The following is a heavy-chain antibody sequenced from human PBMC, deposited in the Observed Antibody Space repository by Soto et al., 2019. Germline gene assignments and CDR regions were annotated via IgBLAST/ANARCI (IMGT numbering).Heavy chain of an antibody. J-gene: IGHJ4*02. CDR1: GYTFTSYG. Sequence: GASGKVSCNASGYTFTSYGIRWLRQAPGQGIEWMGWISAYNGNKKHAQPLKGRVTMNTDKSKSTHYMEMRSIRSEDTAVYYCAREKYGEFPYWGQGTLVTVSS. CDR2: ISAYNGNK. V-gene: IGHV1-18*01. D-gene: IGHD4-17*01. CDR3: AREKYGEFPY.